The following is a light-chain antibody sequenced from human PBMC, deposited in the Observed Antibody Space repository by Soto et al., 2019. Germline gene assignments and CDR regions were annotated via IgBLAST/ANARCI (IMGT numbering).Light chain of an antibody. V-gene: IGKV1-5*03. CDR3: QQYHSYWT. Sequence: DIQMTQSPSTLSASVGDRVTITCRASQTIDSLLSWYQQRPGKPPNLLIYKASTLASGVPSRFSGSGSGTEFTLTINSLQPDDFATYYCQQYHSYWTFGQGTKVDIK. CDR1: QTIDSL. J-gene: IGKJ1*01. CDR2: KAS.